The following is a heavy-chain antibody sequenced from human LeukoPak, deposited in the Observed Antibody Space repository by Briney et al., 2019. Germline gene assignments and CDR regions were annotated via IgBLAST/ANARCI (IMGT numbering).Heavy chain of an antibody. D-gene: IGHD4-17*01. CDR1: GGSISSSSYY. Sequence: PSETLSLTCTVSGGSISSSSYYWGWIRQPPGKGLEWIGSIYYSGSTYYNPSLKSRVTISVDTSKNQFSLKLSSVTAADTAVYYCVRRRARHDYGDYVWGQGTLVTVSS. J-gene: IGHJ4*02. V-gene: IGHV4-39*01. CDR2: IYYSGST. CDR3: VRRRARHDYGDYV.